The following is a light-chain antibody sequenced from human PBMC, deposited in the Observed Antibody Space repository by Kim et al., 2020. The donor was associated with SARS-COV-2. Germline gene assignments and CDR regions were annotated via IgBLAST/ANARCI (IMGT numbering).Light chain of an antibody. J-gene: IGKJ1*01. CDR1: QSVTSSN. Sequence: SPGERATLSCTASQSVTSSNLAWYHQQPGQAPRLLIYGASIRATGIPDRFSGSGSGTDFTLTISRLEPEDFAVYYCQQYGSTPVTFGQGTKVDIK. CDR3: QQYGSTPVT. V-gene: IGKV3-20*01. CDR2: GAS.